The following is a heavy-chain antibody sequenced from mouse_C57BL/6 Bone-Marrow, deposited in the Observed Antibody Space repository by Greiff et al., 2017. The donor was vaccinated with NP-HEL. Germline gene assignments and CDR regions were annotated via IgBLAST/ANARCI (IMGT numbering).Heavy chain of an antibody. CDR2: IYPGDGDT. J-gene: IGHJ1*03. Sequence: VKLMESGAELVKPGASVKISCKASGYAFSSYWMNWVKQRPGKGLEWIGQIYPGDGDTNYNGKFKGKATLTADKSSSTAYMQLSSLTSEDSAVYFCARGGWLLYWYFDVWGTGTTVTVSS. D-gene: IGHD2-3*01. CDR1: GYAFSSYW. V-gene: IGHV1-80*01. CDR3: ARGGWLLYWYFDV.